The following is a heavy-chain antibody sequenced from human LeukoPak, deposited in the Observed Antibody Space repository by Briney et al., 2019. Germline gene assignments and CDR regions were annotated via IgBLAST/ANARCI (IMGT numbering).Heavy chain of an antibody. CDR3: ASNTVVRGVIRETGYGMDV. CDR1: GFTFSSYE. V-gene: IGHV3-48*03. CDR2: ISSSGSII. Sequence: PGGSLRLSCAASGFTFSSYEMNWVRQAPGKGLEWVSYISSSGSIIYYADSVKGRFTISRDNAKNSLYLQMNSLRADDTAVSYCASNTVVRGVIRETGYGMDVWGQGTTVTVSS. D-gene: IGHD3-10*01. J-gene: IGHJ6*02.